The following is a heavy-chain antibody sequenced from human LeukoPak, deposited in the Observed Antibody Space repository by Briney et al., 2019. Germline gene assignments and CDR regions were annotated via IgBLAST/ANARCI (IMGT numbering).Heavy chain of an antibody. D-gene: IGHD3-10*01. CDR2: IYYSGTT. J-gene: IGHJ5*02. CDR1: GGSISSYY. V-gene: IGHV4-59*01. CDR3: ARFLSPGSYYNP. Sequence: ETLSLTCTVSGGSISSYYWSWSRQPPGKGGEGIGYIYYSGTTNYNPSLKSRVTISVDTSKNQFSLKLSSVTAADTAVYYCARFLSPGSYYNPWGQGTLVTVSS.